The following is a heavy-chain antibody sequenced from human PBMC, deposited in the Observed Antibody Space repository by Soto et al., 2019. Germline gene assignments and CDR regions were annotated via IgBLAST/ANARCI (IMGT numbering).Heavy chain of an antibody. V-gene: IGHV1-3*01. CDR1: GYTFTSYA. CDR3: ARAQFLEWLLPYGMDV. D-gene: IGHD3-3*01. Sequence: GASVKVSCKASGYTFTSYAMHWVRQAPGQRLEWMGWINAGNGNTKYSQKFQGRVTVTRDTSASTAYMELSSLRSEDTAVYYCARAQFLEWLLPYGMDVWGQGTTVTVSS. J-gene: IGHJ6*02. CDR2: INAGNGNT.